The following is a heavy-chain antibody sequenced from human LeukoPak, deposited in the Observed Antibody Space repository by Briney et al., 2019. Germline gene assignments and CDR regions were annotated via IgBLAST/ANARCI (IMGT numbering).Heavy chain of an antibody. CDR1: GGSFSGYY. Sequence: SETLSLTCAVYGGSFSGYYWSWIRQPPGKGLEWIGEINHSGSTNYNPSLKSRVTISVDTSKNQFSLKLSSVTAADTAVYYCARDFTFWSGYMYWGQGTLVTVSS. J-gene: IGHJ4*02. CDR3: ARDFTFWSGYMY. CDR2: INHSGST. D-gene: IGHD3-3*01. V-gene: IGHV4-34*01.